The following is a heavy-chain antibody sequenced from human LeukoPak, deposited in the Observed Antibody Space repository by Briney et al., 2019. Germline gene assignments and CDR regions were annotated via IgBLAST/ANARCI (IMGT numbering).Heavy chain of an antibody. V-gene: IGHV1-8*03. CDR2: MNPNSGNT. D-gene: IGHD3-22*01. CDR3: ARGYDSSGYSDRDAFDI. Sequence: APVKVSCKASGYTFTSYDINWVRQATGQGLEWMGWMNPNSGNTGYAQKFQGRVTITRNTSISTAYMELSSLRSEDTAVYYCARGYDSSGYSDRDAFDIWGQGTMVTVSS. J-gene: IGHJ3*02. CDR1: GYTFTSYD.